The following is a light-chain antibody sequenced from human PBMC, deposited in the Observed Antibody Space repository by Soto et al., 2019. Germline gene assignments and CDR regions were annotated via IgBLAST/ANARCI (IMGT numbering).Light chain of an antibody. CDR1: RSLSSTS. Sequence: PGERAALSCRASRSLSSTSLAWYQQRPGQAPRLLIYDVSSRATGIPDRFSSSGSGTDFTLTINRLEPDDFAVYYCQQYGSSPRTFGQGTKVEIK. V-gene: IGKV3-20*01. CDR3: QQYGSSPRT. CDR2: DVS. J-gene: IGKJ1*01.